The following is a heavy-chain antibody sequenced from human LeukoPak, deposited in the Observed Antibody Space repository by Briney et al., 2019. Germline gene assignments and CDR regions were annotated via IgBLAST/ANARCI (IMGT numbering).Heavy chain of an antibody. V-gene: IGHV3-74*01. J-gene: IGHJ4*02. Sequence: GGSLRLSCAASGFDFSSNWMHWVRHAPGQGLVWVSRIKGDGISTNYADSVKGRFTISRDIAKNTLYLQLNSLRAEDTGVYYCAKDHYWSIDYWGRGTLVTVSS. D-gene: IGHD3-3*01. CDR3: AKDHYWSIDY. CDR1: GFDFSSNW. CDR2: IKGDGIST.